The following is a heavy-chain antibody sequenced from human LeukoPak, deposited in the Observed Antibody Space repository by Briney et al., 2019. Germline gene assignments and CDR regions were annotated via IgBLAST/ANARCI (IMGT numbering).Heavy chain of an antibody. CDR2: ISYDGSNK. V-gene: IGHV3-30*03. CDR1: GFTFSSYG. Sequence: GRSLRLSCAASGFTFSSYGMHWVRQAPGKGLEWVAVISYDGSNKYYADSVKGRFTISRDNSKNTLYLQMNSLRAEDTAVYYCASRRDGYNQGGYWGQGTLVTVSS. D-gene: IGHD5-24*01. CDR3: ASRRDGYNQGGY. J-gene: IGHJ4*02.